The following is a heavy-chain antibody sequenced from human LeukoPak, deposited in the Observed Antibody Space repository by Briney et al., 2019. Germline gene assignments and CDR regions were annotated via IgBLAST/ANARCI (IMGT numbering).Heavy chain of an antibody. CDR1: GXTVSSNY. V-gene: IGHV3-66*01. D-gene: IGHD6-6*01. CDR3: AREYSSSSGDY. CDR2: IYSGGST. J-gene: IGHJ4*02. Sequence: GGSLRLSCAASGXTVSSNYMSWVRQAPGKGLEWVSVIYSGGSTYYADSVKGRFTISRDNSKNTLYLQMNSLRAEDTAVYYCAREYSSSSGDYWGQGTLVTVSS.